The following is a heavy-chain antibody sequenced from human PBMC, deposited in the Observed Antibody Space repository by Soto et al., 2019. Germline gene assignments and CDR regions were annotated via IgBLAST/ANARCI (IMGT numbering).Heavy chain of an antibody. V-gene: IGHV3-23*01. J-gene: IGHJ5*01. D-gene: IGHD3-3*01. Sequence: GGSLRLSCVTSGFTMSNYVRNWVRQAPGKGLEWISAITRTSGTTYYADSVKGRSTVSRDNSKNTLFLQLSNLRADDTATYYCATSSRDRITVFGEVMNPPFVNWFDYWGHGTLVTVSS. CDR2: ITRTSGTT. CDR3: ATSSRDRITVFGEVMNPPFVNWFDY. CDR1: GFTMSNYV.